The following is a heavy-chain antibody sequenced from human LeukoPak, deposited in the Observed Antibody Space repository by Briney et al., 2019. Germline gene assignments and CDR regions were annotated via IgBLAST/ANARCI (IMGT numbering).Heavy chain of an antibody. V-gene: IGHV1-8*03. CDR1: GYTFTSYD. CDR2: TNPDSDNT. J-gene: IGHJ4*02. D-gene: IGHD6-19*01. Sequence: ASVKVSCKASGYTFTSYDIHWVRQATGQGLEWMGWTNPDSDNTDYAQKFQARVTITRNTSISTAYMELSSLRSEDTAVYYCAIGAVGFDYWGQGTLVTVSS. CDR3: AIGAVGFDY.